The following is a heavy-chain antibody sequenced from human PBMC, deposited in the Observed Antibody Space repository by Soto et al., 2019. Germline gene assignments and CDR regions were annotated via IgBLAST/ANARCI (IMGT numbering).Heavy chain of an antibody. V-gene: IGHV2-5*08. D-gene: IGHD6-13*01. J-gene: IGHJ5*02. Sequence: TLSLTCTVSGGSISSGDYYWSWIRQSPGKALEWLALIYWDDDKRYSPSLKSRLTITKDTSRNQVVLIMTNMDPVDTATYYCAHRRGISSWDNWFDPWGQGTLVTVSS. CDR2: IYWDDDK. CDR3: AHRRGISSWDNWFDP. CDR1: GGSISSGDYY.